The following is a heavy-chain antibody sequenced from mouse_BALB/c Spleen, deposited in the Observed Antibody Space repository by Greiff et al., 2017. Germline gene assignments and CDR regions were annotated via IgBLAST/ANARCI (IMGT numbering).Heavy chain of an antibody. CDR2: INPSTGYT. J-gene: IGHJ4*01. CDR3: ARGGRMDY. CDR1: GYTFTSYW. Sequence: QVQLQQSGAELAKPGASVKMSCKASGYTFTSYWMHWVKQRPGQGLEWIGYINPSTGYTEYNQKFKDKATLTADKSSSTAYMQLSSLTSEDSAVYYCARGGRMDYWGQGTSVTVSS. V-gene: IGHV1-7*01.